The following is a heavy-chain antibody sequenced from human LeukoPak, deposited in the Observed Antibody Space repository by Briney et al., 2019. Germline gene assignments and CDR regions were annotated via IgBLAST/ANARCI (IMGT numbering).Heavy chain of an antibody. V-gene: IGHV3-74*01. CDR1: GFTFSTYW. J-gene: IGHJ4*02. CDR2: IGPDGSTT. D-gene: IGHD5-24*01. CDR3: ARKMATNGDY. Sequence: GESLRLSCAASGFTFSTYWMHWVRQVPGKGLVWVSRIGPDGSTTTYADYVKGRFTISRDNAKNSLYLQMKSLRAEDTAVYYCARKMATNGDYWGQGTLVTVSS.